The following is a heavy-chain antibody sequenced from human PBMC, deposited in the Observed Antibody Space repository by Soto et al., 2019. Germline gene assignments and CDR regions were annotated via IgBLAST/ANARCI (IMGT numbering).Heavy chain of an antibody. D-gene: IGHD3-9*01. V-gene: IGHV4-30-4*01. Sequence: SETLSLTCSVSGGSISSGYYYWSWIRQPPGKGLEWIGNIYYSGNTYYNPSLKSRLIISIDTSKNQFSPKLSSVTAADTAVYSCARSITFDWLFFDYWGQGTLVTVSS. CDR2: IYYSGNT. J-gene: IGHJ4*02. CDR1: GGSISSGYYY. CDR3: ARSITFDWLFFDY.